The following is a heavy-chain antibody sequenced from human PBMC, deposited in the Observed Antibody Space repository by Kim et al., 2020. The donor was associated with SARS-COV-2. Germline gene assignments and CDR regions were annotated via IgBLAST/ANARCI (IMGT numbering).Heavy chain of an antibody. V-gene: IGHV3-74*01. D-gene: IGHD4-17*01. J-gene: IGHJ2*01. CDR3: ARGTTTETTGWYFDL. Sequence: DSVKGRYILSRDNAKHTLYLQMISLRTEDTAVYYCARGTTTETTGWYFDLWGRGTLVTVSS.